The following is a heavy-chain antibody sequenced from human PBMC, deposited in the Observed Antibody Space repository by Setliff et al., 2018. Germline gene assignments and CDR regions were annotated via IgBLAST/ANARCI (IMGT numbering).Heavy chain of an antibody. CDR2: ISVYSGNT. V-gene: IGHV1-18*01. D-gene: IGHD6-13*01. Sequence: ASVKVSCKASGYTFSSYAISWVRQAPGQGLEWLGWISVYSGNTDYAQNFQGRVTMTADTSTSTAYMELRSLTSDDTAVYYCARGGTASAGPFDSWGQGTLVTVSS. J-gene: IGHJ4*02. CDR1: GYTFSSYA. CDR3: ARGGTASAGPFDS.